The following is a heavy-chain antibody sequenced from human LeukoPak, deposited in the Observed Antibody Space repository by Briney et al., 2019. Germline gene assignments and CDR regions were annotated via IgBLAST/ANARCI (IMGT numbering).Heavy chain of an antibody. Sequence: PSETLSLTCAVSGVPIASRSWWSWVRQPPGKGLEWIGEIYHTGGANYKPSLKSRVTMSVDTSNNHFSLKLTSVTAADTAVYFCAYNRDFALDNWGQGTLVTVSS. V-gene: IGHV4/OR15-8*01. D-gene: IGHD1-14*01. CDR3: AYNRDFALDN. J-gene: IGHJ4*02. CDR1: GVPIASRSW. CDR2: IYHTGGA.